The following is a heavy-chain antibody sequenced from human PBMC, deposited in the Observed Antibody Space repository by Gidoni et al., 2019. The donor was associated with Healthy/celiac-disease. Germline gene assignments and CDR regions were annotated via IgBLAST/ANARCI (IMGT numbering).Heavy chain of an antibody. J-gene: IGHJ4*02. D-gene: IGHD4-17*01. CDR1: GFTFSSYS. CDR2: ISSSSSTI. V-gene: IGHV3-48*02. CDR3: ASTVRYFDY. Sequence: EVQLVESVGGLVPSGWSLIPSCSASGFTFSSYSMNWVRQAPGKGLEWVSYISSSSSTIYYADSVKGRFTISRDNAKNSLYLQMNSLRDEDTAVYYCASTVRYFDYWGQGTLVTVSS.